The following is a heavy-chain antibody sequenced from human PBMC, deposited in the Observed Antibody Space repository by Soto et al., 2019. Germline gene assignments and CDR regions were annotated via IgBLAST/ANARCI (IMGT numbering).Heavy chain of an antibody. CDR1: GFTFDDYA. CDR2: ISWNSGSI. Sequence: DVQLVESGGGLVQPGRSLRLSCAASGFTFDDYAMHWVRQAPGKGLEWVSGISWNSGSIGYADSVKGRFTISRDNAKNSLYLQMNSLRAEDTALYYCATLASGFPPETYDYWGQGTLVTVSS. D-gene: IGHD6-25*01. J-gene: IGHJ4*02. V-gene: IGHV3-9*01. CDR3: ATLASGFPPETYDY.